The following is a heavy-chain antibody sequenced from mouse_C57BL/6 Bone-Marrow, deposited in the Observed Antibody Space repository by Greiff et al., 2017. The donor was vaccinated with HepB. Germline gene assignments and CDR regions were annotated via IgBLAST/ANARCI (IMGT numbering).Heavy chain of an antibody. CDR3: TTTLVLDY. CDR1: GFNIKDDY. D-gene: IGHD1-1*01. V-gene: IGHV14-4*01. J-gene: IGHJ2*01. CDR2: IDPENGDT. Sequence: VQLQQSGAELVRPGASVKLSCTASGFNIKDDYMHWVKQRPEQGLEWIGWIDPENGDTEYASKFQGKATITADTSSNTAYLQLSSLTSEDTAVYYCTTTLVLDYWGQGTTLTVSS.